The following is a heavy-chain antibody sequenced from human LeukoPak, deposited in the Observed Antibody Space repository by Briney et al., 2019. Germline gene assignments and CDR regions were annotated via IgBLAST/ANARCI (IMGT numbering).Heavy chain of an antibody. CDR3: ARGYSSHDFGRYFDS. V-gene: IGHV3-23*01. CDR2: ISGSGGST. J-gene: IGHJ4*02. CDR1: GFTFSSYA. D-gene: IGHD5-12*01. Sequence: GGSLRLSCAASGFTFSSYAMSWVRQAPGKGLEWVSAISGSGGSTYYADSVKGRFTISRDNSKNTLYLQMNSLRDEDTALYYCARGYSSHDFGRYFDSWGQGTLVTVSS.